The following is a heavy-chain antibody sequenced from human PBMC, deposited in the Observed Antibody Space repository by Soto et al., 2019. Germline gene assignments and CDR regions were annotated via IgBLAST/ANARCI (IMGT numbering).Heavy chain of an antibody. V-gene: IGHV4-59*08. Sequence: QVQLQESGPGLVKPSETLSLTCTVSGGSISGYYWSWIRQPPGKGLEWIGYIYYSGSTNYNPSLKRRVTISVDTSKNQFSLTLSSVTAADTAVYYCARRGDDSSGYYPTYFDYWGQGTLVTVSS. D-gene: IGHD3-22*01. CDR2: IYYSGST. CDR3: ARRGDDSSGYYPTYFDY. J-gene: IGHJ4*02. CDR1: GGSISGYY.